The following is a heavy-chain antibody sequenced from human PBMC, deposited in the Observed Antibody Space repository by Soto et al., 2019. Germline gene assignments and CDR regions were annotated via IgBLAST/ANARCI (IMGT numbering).Heavy chain of an antibody. CDR3: ARVRGRTWRAWFDP. CDR2: MNPNSGNT. V-gene: IGHV1-8*01. D-gene: IGHD1-1*01. Sequence: GASVKVSCKASGYTFTSYDINWVRQATGQGLEWMGWMNPNSGNTGYAQKFQGRVTMTRNTSISTAYMELSSLRSEDTAVYYCARVRGRTWRAWFDPWGQGTLVTVSS. J-gene: IGHJ5*02. CDR1: GYTFTSYD.